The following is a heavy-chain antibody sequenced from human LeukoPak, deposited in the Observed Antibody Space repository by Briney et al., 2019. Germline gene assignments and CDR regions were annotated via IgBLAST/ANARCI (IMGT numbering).Heavy chain of an antibody. Sequence: ASVKVSCKTSGVNFGSYDILWVRQAPGQGLEWLGAIIPVFGSPNYAQKFQDRLTIIADESTSTVYMELSSPTSNDTAVFYCATGSHGGGDFWGQGTLVTVSS. CDR2: IIPVFGSP. J-gene: IGHJ4*02. D-gene: IGHD3-16*01. V-gene: IGHV1-69*13. CDR1: GVNFGSYD. CDR3: ATGSHGGGDF.